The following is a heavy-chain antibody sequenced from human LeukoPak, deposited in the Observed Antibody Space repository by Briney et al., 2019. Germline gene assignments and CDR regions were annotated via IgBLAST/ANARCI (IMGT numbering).Heavy chain of an antibody. CDR1: GFTFSSYE. Sequence: PGGSLRLSCAASGFTFSSYEMNWVRQAPGKGLEWVSYISSSGSTIYYADSVKGRFTISRDNAKNSLYLQVNSLRAEDTAVYYCARDGPSEWLAFYYFDYWGQGTLVTVSS. V-gene: IGHV3-48*03. CDR2: ISSSGSTI. J-gene: IGHJ4*02. CDR3: ARDGPSEWLAFYYFDY. D-gene: IGHD6-19*01.